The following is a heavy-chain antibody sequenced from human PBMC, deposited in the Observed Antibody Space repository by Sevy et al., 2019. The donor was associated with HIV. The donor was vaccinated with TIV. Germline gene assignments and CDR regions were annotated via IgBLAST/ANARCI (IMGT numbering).Heavy chain of an antibody. CDR3: AKDPSYCGGDCYPYWYFDL. V-gene: IGHV3-23*01. D-gene: IGHD2-21*02. CDR1: GFTFSSYA. CDR2: ISGRGGST. Sequence: GGSLRLSCAASGFTFSSYAMSWVRQAPGKGLEWVSAISGRGGSTYYAASVKGRFPIPRDNSKNTLYLQMNSLRAEDTAVYYCAKDPSYCGGDCYPYWYFDLWGRRTLVTVSS. J-gene: IGHJ2*01.